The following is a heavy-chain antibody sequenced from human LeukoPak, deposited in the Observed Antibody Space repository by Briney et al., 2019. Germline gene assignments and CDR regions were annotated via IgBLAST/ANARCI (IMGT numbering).Heavy chain of an antibody. J-gene: IGHJ5*02. CDR1: GGSISRGDYY. CDR2: IYYSGST. D-gene: IGHD3-10*01. V-gene: IGHV4-30-4*01. CDR3: ARAGIGLLWFGELLPNWFDP. Sequence: SQTLSLTCTVSGGSISRGDYYWSWIPKPPGKGLEWIGYIYYSGSTYYNPSLKSRVTISVDTSKNQFSLKLSSVTATDTAVYYCARAGIGLLWFGELLPNWFDPWGQGTLVTVSS.